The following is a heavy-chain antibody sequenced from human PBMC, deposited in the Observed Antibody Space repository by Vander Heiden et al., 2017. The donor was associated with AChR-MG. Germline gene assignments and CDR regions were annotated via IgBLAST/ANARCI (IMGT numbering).Heavy chain of an antibody. J-gene: IGHJ4*02. CDR1: GYRFTSYW. CDR2: IDPSDSYT. Sequence: EVQLVQSGAEVKKPGESLRISCKGSGYRFTSYWISWVRQMSGKGLEWMGRIDPSDSYTNYSPSFQGHVTISADRSISTAYLQWSSLKASDTAIYYCARMRYCSGGNCYDENFDYWGQGTLVTVSS. CDR3: ARMRYCSGGNCYDENFDY. V-gene: IGHV5-10-1*03. D-gene: IGHD2-15*01.